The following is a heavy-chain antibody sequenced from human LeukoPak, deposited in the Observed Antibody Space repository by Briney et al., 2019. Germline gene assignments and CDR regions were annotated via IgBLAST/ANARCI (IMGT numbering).Heavy chain of an antibody. J-gene: IGHJ5*02. CDR1: GFTFSTYG. CDR3: AKGAYSTFNWFDP. V-gene: IGHV3-30*18. Sequence: GRSLRLSCAASGFTFSTYGMHWVRQAPGKGLEWVAVISYDGSSKYYADSVKGRFTISRDNSKNTLYLQMNSLRAEDTAVYYCAKGAYSTFNWFDPWGQGTLVTVSS. D-gene: IGHD6-13*01. CDR2: ISYDGSSK.